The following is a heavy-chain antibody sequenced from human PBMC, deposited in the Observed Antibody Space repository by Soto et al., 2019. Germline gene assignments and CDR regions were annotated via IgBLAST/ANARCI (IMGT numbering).Heavy chain of an antibody. D-gene: IGHD6-6*01. V-gene: IGHV3-33*01. CDR2: IWYDGSNE. CDR1: GFIFSNYG. CDR3: ARDRRITNIAARNTFDY. Sequence: LRLSCAASGFIFSNYGMHWVRQAPGKGLEWVAAIWYDGSNEYYVDSVKGRFTISRDNSKNTLYLEMNSLRAEDTAVYYCARDRRITNIAARNTFDYWGQGTLVTVSS. J-gene: IGHJ4*02.